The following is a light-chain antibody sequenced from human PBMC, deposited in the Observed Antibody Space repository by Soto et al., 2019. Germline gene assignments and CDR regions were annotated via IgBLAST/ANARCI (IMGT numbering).Light chain of an antibody. J-gene: IGKJ3*01. Sequence: EIVLTQSPGTLSLSPGERATLSCRASQSVSSTYLGWYQQKPGQAPRLLISGASNRASGIPGRFSGSGSGTDFPLTSSRLAAEDFAVYYCQQFGTIPFTFGPGTKVDV. CDR2: GAS. CDR1: QSVSSTY. V-gene: IGKV3-20*01. CDR3: QQFGTIPFT.